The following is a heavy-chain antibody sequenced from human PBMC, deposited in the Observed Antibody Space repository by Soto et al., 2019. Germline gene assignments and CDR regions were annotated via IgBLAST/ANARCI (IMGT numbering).Heavy chain of an antibody. V-gene: IGHV3-21*01. CDR2: ISSSSSYI. CDR3: ARDFSYYYDSSGSEPDY. CDR1: GFTFSSYS. Sequence: GRSLRLSCAASGFTFSSYSMNWVRQAPGKGLEWVSSISSSSSYIYYADSVKGRFTISRDNAKNSLYLQMNSLRAEDTAVYYCARDFSYYYDSSGSEPDYWGQGTLVTVSS. D-gene: IGHD3-22*01. J-gene: IGHJ4*02.